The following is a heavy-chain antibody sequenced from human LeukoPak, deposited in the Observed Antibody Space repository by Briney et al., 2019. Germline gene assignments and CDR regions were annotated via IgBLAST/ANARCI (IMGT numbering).Heavy chain of an antibody. J-gene: IGHJ3*02. Sequence: GGSLRLSCAASGFTFSSYGMHWVRQAPGKGLEWVAVISYDGSNKYYADSVKGRFTISRDNSKNTLYLQMNSLRAEDTAVYYCAKVSLTMGNAFDIWGQGTMVTVSS. V-gene: IGHV3-30*18. CDR1: GFTFSSYG. CDR3: AKVSLTMGNAFDI. D-gene: IGHD3-10*01. CDR2: ISYDGSNK.